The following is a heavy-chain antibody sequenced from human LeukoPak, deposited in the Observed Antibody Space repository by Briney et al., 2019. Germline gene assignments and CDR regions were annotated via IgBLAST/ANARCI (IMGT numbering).Heavy chain of an antibody. CDR1: GGSISSGGYS. D-gene: IGHD5-12*01. J-gene: IGHJ3*02. CDR3: ARGFRLRGYAFDI. Sequence: SETLSLTCAVSGGSISSGGYSWSWLRQPPGKGLEWIGYIYHSGSTYYNPSLKSRVTISVDRSKNQFSLKLSSVTAADTAVYYCARGFRLRGYAFDIWGQGTMVTVSS. CDR2: IYHSGST. V-gene: IGHV4-30-2*01.